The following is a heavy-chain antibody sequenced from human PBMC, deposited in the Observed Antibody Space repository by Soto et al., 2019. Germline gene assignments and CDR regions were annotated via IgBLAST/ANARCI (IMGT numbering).Heavy chain of an antibody. CDR2: IKQDGSEK. J-gene: IGHJ4*02. V-gene: IGHV3-7*01. D-gene: IGHD6-13*01. CDR1: GFTFISYW. Sequence: SVVSLRICCAASGFTFISYWMSWVRQAPGKGLEWVANIKQDGSEKYYVDSVKGRFTISRDNAKNSLYLQMNSLRAEDTAVYYCARPSSSWYEWGQGTLVTVSS. CDR3: ARPSSSWYE.